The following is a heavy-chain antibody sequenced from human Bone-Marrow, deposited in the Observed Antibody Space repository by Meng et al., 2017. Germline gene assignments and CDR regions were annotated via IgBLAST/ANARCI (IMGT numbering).Heavy chain of an antibody. CDR2: IYSGGST. Sequence: GESLKISCAASGFTVSSNYMSWVRQAPGKGLEWVSVIYSGGSTYYADSVKGRFTISRDNSKNTLYLQMNSLRSEDTALYYCARGGLSLLRFGESPFDYWGQGTLVTVSS. CDR3: ARGGLSLLRFGESPFDY. V-gene: IGHV3-53*05. J-gene: IGHJ4*02. D-gene: IGHD3-10*01. CDR1: GFTVSSNY.